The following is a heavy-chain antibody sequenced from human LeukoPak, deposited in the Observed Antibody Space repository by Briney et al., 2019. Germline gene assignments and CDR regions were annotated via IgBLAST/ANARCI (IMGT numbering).Heavy chain of an antibody. CDR1: DDSITMYY. V-gene: IGHV4-59*08. CDR2: IYYSGST. Sequence: SETLSLTCTVSDDSITMYYWTWIRQPPGKGLEWIGYIYYSGSTNYNPSLKSRVTISVDTSKNQFSLRLSSVTAADTAVYYCARYLEAYPGTYYGTFYFDYWGQGTLVTVSS. D-gene: IGHD1-26*01. CDR3: ARYLEAYPGTYYGTFYFDY. J-gene: IGHJ4*02.